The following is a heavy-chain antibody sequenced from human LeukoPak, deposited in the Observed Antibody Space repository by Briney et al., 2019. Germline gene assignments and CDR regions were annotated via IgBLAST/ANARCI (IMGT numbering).Heavy chain of an antibody. D-gene: IGHD6-19*01. V-gene: IGHV3-72*01. CDR2: TRNKASSYTT. CDR3: VRASYSSGWYPDY. J-gene: IGHJ4*02. Sequence: GGSLRLSCAASGFTYSDHYVHWVRQAPGKGLEWVGRTRNKASSYTTEYAASVKGRFTISRDDSKNSLYLQMSSLKTEDTAVYYCVRASYSSGWYPDYWGQGTLVTVSS. CDR1: GFTYSDHY.